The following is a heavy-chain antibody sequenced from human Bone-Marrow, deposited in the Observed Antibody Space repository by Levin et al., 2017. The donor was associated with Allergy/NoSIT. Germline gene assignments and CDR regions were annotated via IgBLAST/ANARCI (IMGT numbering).Heavy chain of an antibody. D-gene: IGHD2-15*01. CDR2: IYAGDSDI. Sequence: AGGSLRLSCKASGYSFTNYWIGWVRQMPGKGLEWMGIIYAGDSDIRYSPSFQGQVTISADKSISTAYLQWSSLKASDTAMYYCARHWGGGSREEGYYYYGVDVWGQGTTVTVSS. V-gene: IGHV5-51*01. CDR3: ARHWGGGSREEGYYYYGVDV. CDR1: GYSFTNYW. J-gene: IGHJ6*02.